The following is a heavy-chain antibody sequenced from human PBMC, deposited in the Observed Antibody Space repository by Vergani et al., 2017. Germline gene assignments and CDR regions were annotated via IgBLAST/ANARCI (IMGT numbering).Heavy chain of an antibody. Sequence: QLQLQESGSGLVKPSQTLSLTCAVSGGSISSGGYSWSWIRQPPGKGLEWIGYIYHSGSTYYNPSLTSRVTISVDRSKNQFSLKLSSVPAADTAVYYCARGYYYGSGYNWFDPWSQGTLVTVSS. J-gene: IGHJ5*02. V-gene: IGHV4-30-2*01. CDR3: ARGYYYGSGYNWFDP. D-gene: IGHD3-10*01. CDR1: GGSISSGGYS. CDR2: IYHSGST.